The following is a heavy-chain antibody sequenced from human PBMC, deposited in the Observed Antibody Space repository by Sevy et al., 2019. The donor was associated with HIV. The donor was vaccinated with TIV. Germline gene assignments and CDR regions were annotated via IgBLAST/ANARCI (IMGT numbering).Heavy chain of an antibody. Sequence: GGSLRLSCAASGFTFSDYCVDWVRQAPGKGLEWVSSISDSSFYIYYADSVKGRFTISRDNAKNSLYLQMNSLRAEDTAVYYCARATGTEAIDAFDIWGQGTMVTVSS. J-gene: IGHJ3*02. CDR2: ISDSSFYI. V-gene: IGHV3-21*01. CDR3: ARATGTEAIDAFDI. D-gene: IGHD1-1*01. CDR1: GFTFSDYC.